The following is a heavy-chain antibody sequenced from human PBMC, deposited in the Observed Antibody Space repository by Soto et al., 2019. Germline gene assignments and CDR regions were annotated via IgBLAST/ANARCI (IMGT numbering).Heavy chain of an antibody. Sequence: ASVKVSCKASGYTFTTYAIHWVRQAPGQRLEWMGWVNAENGNTKYSQKFQGRVTITVDTSASTAYMEMSSLRSEDTAVYYCARDILGLLTLGVSAFWRQGTLVTVSS. CDR1: GYTFTTYA. CDR2: VNAENGNT. D-gene: IGHD3-3*01. J-gene: IGHJ4*02. CDR3: ARDILGLLTLGVSAF. V-gene: IGHV1-3*01.